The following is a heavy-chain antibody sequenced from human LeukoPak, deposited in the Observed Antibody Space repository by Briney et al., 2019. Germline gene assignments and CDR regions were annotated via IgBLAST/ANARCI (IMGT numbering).Heavy chain of an antibody. CDR1: GFSFSTYE. D-gene: IGHD2-15*01. CDR2: ITDSGGAV. Sequence: GGSLRLSCAASGFSFSTYEMNWVRQAPGKGLEWTSYITDSGGAVHYADSVKGRFTISRDNAKSSLFLHMHSLRAEDTAVYYCTREDMTDALDIWGQGTLLTVSS. V-gene: IGHV3-48*03. CDR3: TREDMTDALDI. J-gene: IGHJ3*02.